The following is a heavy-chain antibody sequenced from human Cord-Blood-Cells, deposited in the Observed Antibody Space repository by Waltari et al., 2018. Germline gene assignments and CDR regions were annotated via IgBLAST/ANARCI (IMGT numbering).Heavy chain of an antibody. D-gene: IGHD6-13*01. J-gene: IGHJ6*02. CDR1: GYTFTSYD. Sequence: QVQLVQSGAEVKKPGASVKVSCKASGYTFTSYDINWVRQATGQGTEWMGWMNPNSGNTGYAQKFQGRVTMTRNTSISTAYMELSSLRSEDTAVYYCASFPLSAAGITLNYYYGMDVWGQGTTVTVSS. CDR3: ASFPLSAAGITLNYYYGMDV. CDR2: MNPNSGNT. V-gene: IGHV1-8*01.